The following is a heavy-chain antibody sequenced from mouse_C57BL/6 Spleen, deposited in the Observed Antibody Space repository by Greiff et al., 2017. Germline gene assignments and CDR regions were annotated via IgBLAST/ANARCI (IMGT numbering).Heavy chain of an antibody. J-gene: IGHJ4*01. CDR1: GYTFTSYW. D-gene: IGHD2-4*01. Sequence: QVHVKQSGAELVKPGASVKLSCKASGYTFTSYWMHWVKQRPGRGLEWIGRIDPNSGGTKYNEKFKSKATLTVDKPSSTAYMQLSSLTSEDSAVYYCAFYDYDLGYYAMDYWGQGTSVTVSS. V-gene: IGHV1-72*01. CDR3: AFYDYDLGYYAMDY. CDR2: IDPNSGGT.